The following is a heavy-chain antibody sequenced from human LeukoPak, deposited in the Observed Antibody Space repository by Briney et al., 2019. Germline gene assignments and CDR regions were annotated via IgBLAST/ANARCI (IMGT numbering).Heavy chain of an antibody. J-gene: IGHJ6*03. CDR2: TKDDESNK. V-gene: IGHV3-30*02. CDR1: GFIFSSSG. CDR3: AKQMTERPHYYYMDV. Sequence: GGSLTLSCPASGFIFSSSGMHWVRQAPGKGLEWVAFTKDDESNKYYSDSVKGRFTISRDNSKNTLFLQMNSLRPEDTALYYCAKQMTERPHYYYMDVWGRGTTVTVSS.